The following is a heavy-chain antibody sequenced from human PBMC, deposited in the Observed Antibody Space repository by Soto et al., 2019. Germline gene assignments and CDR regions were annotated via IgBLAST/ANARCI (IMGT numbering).Heavy chain of an antibody. D-gene: IGHD2-2*01. J-gene: IGHJ5*02. Sequence: GESLKISCKGSGYSFTSYWISWVRQMPGKGLEWMGRIDPSDSYTNYSPSFQGHVTISADKSISTAYLQWSSLKASDTAMYYCARHGGLPDATHHGNWFDPWGQGTLVTVSS. V-gene: IGHV5-10-1*01. CDR1: GYSFTSYW. CDR3: ARHGGLPDATHHGNWFDP. CDR2: IDPSDSYT.